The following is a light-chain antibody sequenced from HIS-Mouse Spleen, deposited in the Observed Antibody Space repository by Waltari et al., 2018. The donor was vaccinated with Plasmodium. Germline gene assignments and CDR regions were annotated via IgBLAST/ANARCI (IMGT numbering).Light chain of an antibody. J-gene: IGLJ2*01. Sequence: SYELTQPPSVSVSPGQTARITCSGDALPKQYAYWYQQKPGQAPVLVIYKDSERPSGIPGRFSGSSSGTTVTLTIIGVQAEDEADYDCQSADSSGTYQVFGGGTKLTVL. V-gene: IGLV3-25*03. CDR2: KDS. CDR3: QSADSSGTYQV. CDR1: ALPKQY.